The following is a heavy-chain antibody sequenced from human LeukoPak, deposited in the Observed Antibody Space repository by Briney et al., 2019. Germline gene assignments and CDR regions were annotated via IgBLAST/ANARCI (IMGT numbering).Heavy chain of an antibody. D-gene: IGHD6-13*01. CDR2: INPNSGGT. CDR3: ARERGRPTYSSSWSY. Sequence: ASVKVSCKASGYTFTGYYMHWVRQAPGQGLEWMGRINPNSGGTNYAQKFQGRVTMTTDTSISTAYMELSRLRSDDTAVYYCARERGRPTYSSSWSYWGQGTLVTVSS. CDR1: GYTFTGYY. V-gene: IGHV1-2*06. J-gene: IGHJ4*02.